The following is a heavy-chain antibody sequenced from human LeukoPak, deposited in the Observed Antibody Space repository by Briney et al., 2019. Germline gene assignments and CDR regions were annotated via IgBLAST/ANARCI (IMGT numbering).Heavy chain of an antibody. V-gene: IGHV4-30-2*01. CDR1: GGSISSGGYS. Sequence: PSQTLSLTCAVSGGSISSGGYSWSWIRQPPGKGLEWIGYIYHSGSTYYNPSLKSRVTISVDRSKNQFSLKLSSVTAADTAVYYCARDSKWFGYFDYWGQGTLVTVSS. J-gene: IGHJ4*02. CDR2: IYHSGST. D-gene: IGHD3-10*01. CDR3: ARDSKWFGYFDY.